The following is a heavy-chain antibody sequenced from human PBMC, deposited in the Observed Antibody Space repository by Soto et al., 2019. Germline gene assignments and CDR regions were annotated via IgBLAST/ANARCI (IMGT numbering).Heavy chain of an antibody. D-gene: IGHD2-2*01. CDR2: INSDESSR. CDR3: ARDSSAYASADGIDY. V-gene: IGHV3-74*01. J-gene: IGHJ4*02. CDR1: GFTFGHYW. Sequence: EVKLVESGGGLVQPGGSLRLSCAASGFTFGHYWMHWVRQAPGRGLVWVSRINSDESSRTYADFVKGRFTISRDNARSTLYLQMNSLRAEDTAVYYCARDSSAYASADGIDYWGLGTLVTVSS.